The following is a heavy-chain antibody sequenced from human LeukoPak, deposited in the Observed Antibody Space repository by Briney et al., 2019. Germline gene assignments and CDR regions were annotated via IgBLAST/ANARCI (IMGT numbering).Heavy chain of an antibody. J-gene: IGHJ4*02. CDR3: ARSRYLDY. V-gene: IGHV3-7*01. CDR1: GFTVSSNY. Sequence: GGSLRLSCAASGFTVSSNYMSWVRQAPGKGLEWVANIKQDGSEKNHVDSVKGRFTISRDNAKNSLYLQMNSLRAEDTAVYYCARSRYLDYWGQGTLVTVFS. CDR2: IKQDGSEK.